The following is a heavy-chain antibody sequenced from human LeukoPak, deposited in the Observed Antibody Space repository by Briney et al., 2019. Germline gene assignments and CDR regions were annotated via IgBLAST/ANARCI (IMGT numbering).Heavy chain of an antibody. V-gene: IGHV3-30*02. Sequence: GGSLRLSCAASGFRFEDYGMHWVRQAPGKGLDWVGFIRDDGEDKKYAGSVKGRFSISRDNSENIMYLQMNSLRVEDTAIYYCVKDQSHHDSSGSLYDPWGQGSLVTVSS. J-gene: IGHJ5*02. D-gene: IGHD3-22*01. CDR1: GFRFEDYG. CDR3: VKDQSHHDSSGSLYDP. CDR2: IRDDGEDK.